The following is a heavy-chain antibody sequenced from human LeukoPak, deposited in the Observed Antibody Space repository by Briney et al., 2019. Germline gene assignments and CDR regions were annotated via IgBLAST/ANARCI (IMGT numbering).Heavy chain of an antibody. CDR2: IYYSGST. D-gene: IGHD1-26*01. J-gene: IGHJ4*02. CDR3: ARRPIVGATKREDY. CDR1: GGSISSSSYY. V-gene: IGHV4-39*01. Sequence: SETLSLTCTVSGGSISSSSYYWGWIRQPPGKGLEWIESIYYSGSTYYNPSLKSRVTISVDTSKNQFSLKLSSVTAADTAVYYCARRPIVGATKREDYWGQGTLVTVSS.